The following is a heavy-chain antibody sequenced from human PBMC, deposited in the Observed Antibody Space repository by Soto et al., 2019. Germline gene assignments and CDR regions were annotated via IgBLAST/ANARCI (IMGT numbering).Heavy chain of an antibody. Sequence: EVQLLESGGGLVQPGGSLRLSCAASGFTFSSYAMSWVRQAPGKGLEWVSAISGSGVSTYYADSVKGRFTISRDNSKKTLDLQMNSLRAEDTAVYYCAKEKAYSSGWDGMDVWGQGTTVTVSS. CDR1: GFTFSSYA. V-gene: IGHV3-23*01. J-gene: IGHJ6*02. CDR3: AKEKAYSSGWDGMDV. CDR2: ISGSGVST. D-gene: IGHD6-19*01.